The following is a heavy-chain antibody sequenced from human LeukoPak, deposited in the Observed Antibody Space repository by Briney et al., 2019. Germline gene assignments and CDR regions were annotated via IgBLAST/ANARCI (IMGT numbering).Heavy chain of an antibody. V-gene: IGHV1-46*01. Sequence: ASVKVSCKVSGYTFTSYYMHWVRQAPGQGLEWMGIINPRGGSTSYAQKFQGRVTMTRDMSTSTVYMELSSLRSEDTAVYYCARDPVDAAAGGSPERTFDYWGQGTLVTVSS. CDR3: ARDPVDAAAGGSPERTFDY. CDR1: GYTFTSYY. J-gene: IGHJ4*02. D-gene: IGHD5-12*01. CDR2: INPRGGST.